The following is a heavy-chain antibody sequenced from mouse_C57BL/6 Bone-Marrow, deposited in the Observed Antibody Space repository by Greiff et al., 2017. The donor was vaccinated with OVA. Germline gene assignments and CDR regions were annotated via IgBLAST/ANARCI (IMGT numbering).Heavy chain of an antibody. CDR3: ARYYGRGYFDV. V-gene: IGHV1-42*01. CDR1: GYSFTGYY. CDR2: INPSTGGT. D-gene: IGHD1-2*01. J-gene: IGHJ1*03. Sequence: EVQLQQSGPELVKPGASVKISCKASGYSFTGYYMNWVKQSPEKSLEWIGEINPSTGGTTYNQKFKAKATLTVDKSSSTAYMQLKSLTSEDSAVYYCARYYGRGYFDVWGTGTTVTVSS.